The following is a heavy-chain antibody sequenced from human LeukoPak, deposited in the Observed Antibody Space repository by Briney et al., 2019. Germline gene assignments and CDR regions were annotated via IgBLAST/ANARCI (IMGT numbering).Heavy chain of an antibody. D-gene: IGHD3-3*01. J-gene: IGHJ6*02. CDR3: ARDPYYDFWSGYYGGYGMDV. V-gene: IGHV4-30-4*01. CDR2: IYYSGNT. CDR1: GGSISSGDYY. Sequence: PSQTLSLTSTVSGGSISSGDYYWSWIRQPPGKGLEWIGYIYYSGNTYYNPSRKGRVTISVDTSKNQFSLKLSSVTAADTAVYYCARDPYYDFWSGYYGGYGMDVWGQGTTVTVSS.